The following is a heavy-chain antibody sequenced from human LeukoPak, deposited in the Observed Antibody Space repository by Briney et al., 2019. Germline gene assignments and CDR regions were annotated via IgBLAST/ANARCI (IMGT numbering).Heavy chain of an antibody. Sequence: SETLSLTCAVSGGSISSSNWWSWVRQPPGKGLEWIGEIYHSGGTNYNPSLKSRVTISVDKSKNQFSLKLSSVTAADTAVYYCARVGGYDDDYYYYYGMDVWGQGTTVTVSS. D-gene: IGHD2-15*01. V-gene: IGHV4-4*02. CDR2: IYHSGGT. CDR3: ARVGGYDDDYYYYYGMDV. CDR1: GGSISSSNW. J-gene: IGHJ6*02.